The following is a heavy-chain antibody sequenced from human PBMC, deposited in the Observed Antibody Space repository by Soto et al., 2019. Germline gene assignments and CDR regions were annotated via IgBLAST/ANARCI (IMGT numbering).Heavy chain of an antibody. D-gene: IGHD5-12*01. CDR2: ISKDGDKK. CDR3: AREWSVANPGY. J-gene: IGHJ4*02. CDR1: GFTFSNYS. Sequence: VGSLRLSCAASGFTFSNYSMHWVRQAPGKGLEWVAVISKDGDKKYYADSVKGRFTISRDNSKNTLYLQMNSLRPEDTAVHYCAREWSVANPGYWGQGTQVTVSS. V-gene: IGHV3-30-3*01.